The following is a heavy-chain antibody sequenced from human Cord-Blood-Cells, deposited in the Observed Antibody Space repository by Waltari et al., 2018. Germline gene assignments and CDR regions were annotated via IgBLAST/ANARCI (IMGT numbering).Heavy chain of an antibody. Sequence: QMQLVQSGPEVKKPGTSVKVSCKASGFTFTSSAVQWVRQARGQRLEWIGWIVVGSGNTNYAQKFQERVTITRDMSTSTAYMELSSLRSEDTAVYYCAADRGVVVVPAARDYYYMDVWGKGTTVTVSS. CDR2: IVVGSGNT. CDR3: AADRGVVVVPAARDYYYMDV. D-gene: IGHD2-2*01. CDR1: GFTFTSSA. V-gene: IGHV1-58*01. J-gene: IGHJ6*03.